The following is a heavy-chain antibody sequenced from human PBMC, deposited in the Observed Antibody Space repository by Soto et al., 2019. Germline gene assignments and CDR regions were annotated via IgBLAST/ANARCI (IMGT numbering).Heavy chain of an antibody. J-gene: IGHJ6*02. CDR1: GGTFSSYA. CDR3: ARVSYCISTSCHGGRYYYGMDV. CDR2: IIPIFGTA. V-gene: IGHV1-69*12. Sequence: QVQLVQSGAEVKKPGSSVKVSCKASGGTFSSYAISWVRQAPGQGLEWMGGIIPIFGTANYAQKFQGRVTITADEATSTAYMELSSLRSEDTAVYYCARVSYCISTSCHGGRYYYGMDVWGQGTTVTVSS. D-gene: IGHD2-2*01.